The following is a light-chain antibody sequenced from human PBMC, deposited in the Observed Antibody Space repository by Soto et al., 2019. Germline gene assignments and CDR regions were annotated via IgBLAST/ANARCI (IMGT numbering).Light chain of an antibody. V-gene: IGKV3-15*01. J-gene: IGKJ5*01. CDR1: QGVRSN. Sequence: MMKQSLGTVSVSQVERVTVSCRPSQGVRSNLAWYQQKPGQSPRLLIYGASTRATGIPARFSGSGSGTEFTLTISSLQSEDFAVYDCQQYNNWPPITFGQGTRLDI. CDR3: QQYNNWPPIT. CDR2: GAS.